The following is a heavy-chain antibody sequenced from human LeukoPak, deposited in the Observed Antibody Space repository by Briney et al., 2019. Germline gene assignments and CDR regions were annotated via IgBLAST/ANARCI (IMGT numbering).Heavy chain of an antibody. D-gene: IGHD2-21*01. CDR3: AKLLFEYDF. J-gene: IGHJ4*02. V-gene: IGHV3-30*02. Sequence: PGGSLRLSCAASGFSFTNNGMYWVRQAPGKGLEGVASIRYDGGYKNYGDSVKGRFTISRDNSKNTLYLQMNSLRAEDTAVYYCAKLLFEYDFWGQGTLVTVSS. CDR1: GFSFTNNG. CDR2: IRYDGGYK.